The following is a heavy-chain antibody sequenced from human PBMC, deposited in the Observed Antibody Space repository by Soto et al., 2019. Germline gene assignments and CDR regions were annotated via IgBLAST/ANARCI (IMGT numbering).Heavy chain of an antibody. CDR1: GFTFSSYS. CDR3: ARLLSNSARDY. V-gene: IGHV3-7*03. CDR2: IKPDGSDK. D-gene: IGHD2-8*01. Sequence: VGSLRLSCAASGFTFSSYSMSWVRQAPGEGPQWVASIKPDGSDKYYMDSVKGRFAIFRDNAKNSLYLQMNSLRAEDTALYYCARLLSNSARDYWGQGALVTVSS. J-gene: IGHJ4*02.